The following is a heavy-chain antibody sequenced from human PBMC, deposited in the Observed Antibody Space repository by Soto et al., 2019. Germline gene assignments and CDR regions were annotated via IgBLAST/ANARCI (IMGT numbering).Heavy chain of an antibody. J-gene: IGHJ3*02. Sequence: SETLSLTCTVSGGSLSSYYWSWIRQPPGKGLEWIGYIYYSGSTNYNPSLKSRVTISVDTSKNQFSLKLSSVTAADTAVYYCARVLGYCSGGGCYGFDACDISGQGTM. CDR1: GGSLSSYY. CDR2: IYYSGST. D-gene: IGHD2-15*01. V-gene: IGHV4-59*01. CDR3: ARVLGYCSGGGCYGFDACDI.